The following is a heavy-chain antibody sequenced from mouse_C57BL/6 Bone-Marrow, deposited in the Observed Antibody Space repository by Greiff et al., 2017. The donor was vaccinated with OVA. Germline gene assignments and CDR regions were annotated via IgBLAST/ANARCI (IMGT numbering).Heavy chain of an antibody. V-gene: IGHV5-16*01. CDR3: ARGRYAMDY. CDR1: GFTFSDYY. CDR2: INSDGSST. J-gene: IGHJ4*01. Sequence: EVKLMESEGGLVQPGSSMKLSCTASGFTFSDYYMAWVRQGPEKGLEWVANINSDGSSTYYLDSLKSRFIISRDNATNMLYMQMSSLKSEDTATYYCARGRYAMDYWGQGTSVTVSS.